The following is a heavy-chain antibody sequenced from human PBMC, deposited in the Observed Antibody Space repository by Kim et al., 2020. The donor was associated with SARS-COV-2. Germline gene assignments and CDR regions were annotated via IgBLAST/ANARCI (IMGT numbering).Heavy chain of an antibody. CDR2: ISSSSSYI. CDR1: GFTFSSYS. V-gene: IGHV3-21*01. Sequence: GGSLRLSCAASGFTFSSYSMNWVRQAPGKGLEWVSSISSSSSYIYYADSVKGRFTISRDNAKNSLYLQMNSLRAEDTAVYYCASDLKARGSYYAPPHFDYWGQGTLVTVSS. D-gene: IGHD1-26*01. CDR3: ASDLKARGSYYAPPHFDY. J-gene: IGHJ4*02.